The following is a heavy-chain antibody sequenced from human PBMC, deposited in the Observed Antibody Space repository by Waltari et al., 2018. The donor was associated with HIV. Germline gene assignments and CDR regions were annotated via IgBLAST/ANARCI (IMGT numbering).Heavy chain of an antibody. V-gene: IGHV3-30*18. CDR1: GFTFSSYG. D-gene: IGHD3-16*01. CDR2: ISSYEGNKK. CDR3: ANLDSGQAGG. J-gene: IGHJ4*02. Sequence: QVQLVESGGGVVQPGRSLRLSCAASGFTFSSYGMHWVRQAPGKGLEWGAVISSYEGNKKYYADSVKGRLTISRDNSKSTLYLQMNSLRAEDTAVYYCANLDSGQAGGWGQGTLVTVSS.